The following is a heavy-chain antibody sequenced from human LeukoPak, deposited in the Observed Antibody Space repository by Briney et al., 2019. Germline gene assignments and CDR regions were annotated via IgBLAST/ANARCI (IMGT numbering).Heavy chain of an antibody. V-gene: IGHV3-11*04. J-gene: IGHJ6*03. CDR3: AKDSSVHWSLFEYYMDV. CDR1: GFTFSDYY. CDR2: ITSHSSTI. D-gene: IGHD3-9*01. Sequence: GGSLRLSCAASGFTFSDYYMSWIRQAPGKGLEWVSYITSHSSTIYYADSVKGRFTISNAKNSLYLQMNSLRAEDTAVYYCAKDSSVHWSLFEYYMDVWGKGTTVTVSS.